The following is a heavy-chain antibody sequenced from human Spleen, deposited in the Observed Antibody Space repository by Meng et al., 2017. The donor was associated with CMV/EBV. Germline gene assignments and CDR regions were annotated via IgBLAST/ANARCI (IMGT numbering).Heavy chain of an antibody. CDR2: IYYSGST. Sequence: TVSGGSISRGAYYWSWLRQHPGKGLEWIGYIYYSGSTYFNPSLKSRITISVDTSKGQFYLTLSSVTAADTAVYYCARGGSSSVYFDFWGQGTLVTVSS. D-gene: IGHD6-13*01. CDR1: GGSISRGAYY. J-gene: IGHJ4*02. CDR3: ARGGSSSVYFDF. V-gene: IGHV4-31*02.